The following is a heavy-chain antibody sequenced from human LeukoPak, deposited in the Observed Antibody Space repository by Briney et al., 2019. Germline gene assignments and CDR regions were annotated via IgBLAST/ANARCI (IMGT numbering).Heavy chain of an antibody. J-gene: IGHJ4*02. CDR1: GFSFTAYW. CDR3: AKDLWLELRRGYFDY. D-gene: IGHD1-7*01. V-gene: IGHV3-30*02. Sequence: GGSLRLSCAASGFSFTAYWMSWVRQAPGKGLEWVAFIRYDGSNKYYADSVKGRFTISRDNAKNSLYLQMNSLRAEDTAVYYCAKDLWLELRRGYFDYWGQGTLVTVSS. CDR2: IRYDGSNK.